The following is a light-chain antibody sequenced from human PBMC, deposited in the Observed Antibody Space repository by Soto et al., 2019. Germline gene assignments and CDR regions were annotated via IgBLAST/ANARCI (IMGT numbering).Light chain of an antibody. CDR2: GNS. CDR1: TSNIGAGYD. CDR3: QSYDFSLSGYV. J-gene: IGLJ1*01. V-gene: IGLV1-40*01. Sequence: QAVVTQPPSVSGAPGQRVTISCTGSTSNIGAGYDVHWYQQLPGTAPKLLIYGNSNRPSGVPDRFSGSKSGTSASLAITGLQTEDEADYYCQSYDFSLSGYVFGTGTKVTVL.